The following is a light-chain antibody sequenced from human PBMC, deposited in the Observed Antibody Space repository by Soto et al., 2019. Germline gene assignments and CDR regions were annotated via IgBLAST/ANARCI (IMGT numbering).Light chain of an antibody. CDR3: QQRSNWPIT. V-gene: IGKV3-11*01. CDR1: QSVSSY. J-gene: IGKJ5*01. Sequence: EFVLTQSPGTLSLSPGERATLSCRASQSVSSYLAWYQQKPGQAPRLLIYDASNRATGIPARFSGSGSGTDFTLTISSLEPEDFATYYCQQRSNWPITFGQGTRLEIK. CDR2: DAS.